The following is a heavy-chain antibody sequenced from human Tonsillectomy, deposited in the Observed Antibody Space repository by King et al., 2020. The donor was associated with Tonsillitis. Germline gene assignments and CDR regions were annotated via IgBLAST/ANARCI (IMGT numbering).Heavy chain of an antibody. CDR1: GYTFTGYY. D-gene: IGHD6-13*01. CDR2: INPNSGGA. J-gene: IGHJ3*02. V-gene: IGHV1-2*02. Sequence: QLVQSGAEVKKPGASVKVSFQASGYTFTGYYMHWVRQAPGQGVESMGWINPNSGGANYAQKFQDRVTMTRDTSIRTAYMELSRLRSDDTAVYYCAREPYSSSWDDAFDIWGQGTMVTVSS. CDR3: AREPYSSSWDDAFDI.